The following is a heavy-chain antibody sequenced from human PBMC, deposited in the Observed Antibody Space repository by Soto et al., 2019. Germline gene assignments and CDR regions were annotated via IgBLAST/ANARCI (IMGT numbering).Heavy chain of an antibody. D-gene: IGHD3-3*01. CDR1: GCTFINAW. Sequence: GGSLRLSCAASGCTFINAWMSWVRQAPGKGLEWVGRIKSKTDGGTTDYAAPVKGRFTISRDDSKNTLYLQMNSLKTEDTAVNYCTTEDLYDFWSGSLYYMDVWGKGTTVTVSS. V-gene: IGHV3-15*01. J-gene: IGHJ6*03. CDR2: IKSKTDGGTT. CDR3: TTEDLYDFWSGSLYYMDV.